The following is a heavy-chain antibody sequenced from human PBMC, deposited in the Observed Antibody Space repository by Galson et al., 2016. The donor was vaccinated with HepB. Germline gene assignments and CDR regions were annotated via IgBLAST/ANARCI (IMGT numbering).Heavy chain of an antibody. Sequence: SLRLSCAASGFTLNSRAMSWVRQAPGKGLEWVSTISGSGARTYYADSVKGRFSISRDNSNNTLYLQMNSLRAEDTAIYYCAKDRDYDILTGYNGLDYWGQGTLVTVSS. V-gene: IGHV3-23*01. J-gene: IGHJ4*02. CDR2: ISGSGART. D-gene: IGHD3-9*01. CDR1: GFTLNSRA. CDR3: AKDRDYDILTGYNGLDY.